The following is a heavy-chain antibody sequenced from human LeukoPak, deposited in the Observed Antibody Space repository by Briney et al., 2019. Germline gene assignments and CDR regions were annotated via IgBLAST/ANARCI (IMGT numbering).Heavy chain of an antibody. CDR3: ARDATSSGSYSN. CDR1: GGSISSGSYY. Sequence: SQTLSLTCTVSGGSISSGSYYWSWIRQPAGKGLEWIGRIYTSGSTNYNPSLKSRVTISVDRSKNQFSLKLSSVTAADTAVYYCARDATSSGSYSNWGQGTLVTVSS. D-gene: IGHD1-26*01. J-gene: IGHJ4*02. CDR2: IYTSGST. V-gene: IGHV4-61*02.